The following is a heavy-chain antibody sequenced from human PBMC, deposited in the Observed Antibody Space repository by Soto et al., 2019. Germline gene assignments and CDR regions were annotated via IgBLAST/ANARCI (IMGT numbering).Heavy chain of an antibody. CDR1: GFTVSSNY. Sequence: EVQLVESGGGLIQPGGSLRLSCAASGFTVSSNYMSWVSQAPGKGLEWVSIIYSGGSTYYADSVKGRFTISRDNSKNTLDLQMNSLRAEDTAVYYCARDRGLNTGWFDPWGQGTLVTVSS. D-gene: IGHD3-10*01. CDR2: IYSGGST. CDR3: ARDRGLNTGWFDP. V-gene: IGHV3-53*01. J-gene: IGHJ5*02.